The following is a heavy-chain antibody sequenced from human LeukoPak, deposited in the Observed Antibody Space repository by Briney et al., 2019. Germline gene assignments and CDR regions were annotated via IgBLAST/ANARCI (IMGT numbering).Heavy chain of an antibody. V-gene: IGHV3-11*01. D-gene: IGHD2-2*01. CDR1: GFTFSDYY. J-gene: IGHJ4*02. CDR2: ISSSGSTI. Sequence: PGGSLRLSCAASGFTFSDYYMSWLRQAPGKGLEWVSYISSSGSTIYYADSVKGRFTISRDNAKNSLYLQMNSLRAEDTAVYYCARVGLYCSSTSCYLDYWGQGTLVTVSS. CDR3: ARVGLYCSSTSCYLDY.